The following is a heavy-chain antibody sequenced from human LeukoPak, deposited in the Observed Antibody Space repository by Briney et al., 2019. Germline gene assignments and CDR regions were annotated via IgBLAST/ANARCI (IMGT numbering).Heavy chain of an antibody. Sequence: GGSLRLSCAASGFTFDDYTMHWVRQAPGKGLEWVSLISWDGGSTYYADSVKGRFTISRDNSKNSLYLQMNSLRAEDTAVYYCARLWRETYYDFWSDPGGYYYMDVWGKGTTVTVSS. D-gene: IGHD3-3*01. CDR2: ISWDGGST. CDR1: GFTFDDYT. V-gene: IGHV3-43*01. J-gene: IGHJ6*03. CDR3: ARLWRETYYDFWSDPGGYYYMDV.